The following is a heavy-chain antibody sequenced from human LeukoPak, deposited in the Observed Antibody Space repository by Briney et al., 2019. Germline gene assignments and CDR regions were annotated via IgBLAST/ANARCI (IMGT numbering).Heavy chain of an antibody. J-gene: IGHJ3*02. Sequence: PGGSLRLSCAASGFTVTSNYMSWVRQAPGKGLEWVSYISSSGSTIYYADSVKGRFTISRDNAKDSLYLQMNSLRAEDTAVYYCARDVGAFDIWGQGTMVTVSS. V-gene: IGHV3-11*04. CDR3: ARDVGAFDI. CDR1: GFTVTSNY. CDR2: ISSSGSTI.